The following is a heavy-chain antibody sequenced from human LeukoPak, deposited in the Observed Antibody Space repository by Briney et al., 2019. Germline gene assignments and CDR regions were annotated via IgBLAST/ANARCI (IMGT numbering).Heavy chain of an antibody. CDR1: GDSMSSIDW. V-gene: IGHV4-4*02. CDR2: IHHTGST. J-gene: IGHJ4*02. D-gene: IGHD1-26*01. CDR3: ARHRSGNYGLKYYFDY. Sequence: SETLSLTCAVSGDSMSSIDWWSWVRQPPGKGLEWIGEIHHTGSTNYNPSLKSRVTISVDTSKNQFSLKLSSVTAADTAVYYCARHRSGNYGLKYYFDYWGQGTLVTVSS.